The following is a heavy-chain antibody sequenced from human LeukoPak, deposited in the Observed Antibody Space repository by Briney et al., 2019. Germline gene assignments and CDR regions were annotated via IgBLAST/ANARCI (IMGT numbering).Heavy chain of an antibody. V-gene: IGHV3-23*01. J-gene: IGHJ4*02. CDR1: GFTFSSYA. CDR2: ISGSGGST. D-gene: IGHD5-12*01. Sequence: GGSLSLSCAASGFTFSSYAMSWVRQAPGKGLEWVSAISGSGGSTYYADSVKGRFTISRDNSKNTLYLQMNSLRAEDTAVYYCAEGGYSGYDKAQHFDYWGQGTLVTVSS. CDR3: AEGGYSGYDKAQHFDY.